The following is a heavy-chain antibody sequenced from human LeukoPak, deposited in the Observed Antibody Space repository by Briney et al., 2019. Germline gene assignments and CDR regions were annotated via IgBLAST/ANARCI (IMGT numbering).Heavy chain of an antibody. D-gene: IGHD3-10*01. CDR2: ISAYNGQT. Sequence: ASVKVSCKASGYTFTSHGITWVRQAPGQGLEWLGWISAYNGQTNYALKFQGRVTMATDTSTNTAQMELRSLRSDDTAVYYCARGPSHYFGAGSAPKDFDYWGQGTLVIVSS. CDR3: ARGPSHYFGAGSAPKDFDY. CDR1: GYTFTSHG. V-gene: IGHV1-18*01. J-gene: IGHJ4*02.